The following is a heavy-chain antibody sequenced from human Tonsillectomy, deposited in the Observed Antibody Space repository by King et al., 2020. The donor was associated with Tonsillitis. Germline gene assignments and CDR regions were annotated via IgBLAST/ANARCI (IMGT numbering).Heavy chain of an antibody. J-gene: IGHJ5*02. D-gene: IGHD6-19*01. CDR1: GYTFTSNW. CDR3: ARDLSITVTGMLGWWLDP. Sequence: QLVQSGAEVKKPGASVKVSCKTSGYTFTSNWIHWVRQAPGQGLEWMGIINPSGGTTQYAQKFQGRVTVTRDTSTSTVYMELTSLRPEDTAMYYCARDLSITVTGMLGWWLDPWGQGTLVTVSS. CDR2: INPSGGTT. V-gene: IGHV1-46*01.